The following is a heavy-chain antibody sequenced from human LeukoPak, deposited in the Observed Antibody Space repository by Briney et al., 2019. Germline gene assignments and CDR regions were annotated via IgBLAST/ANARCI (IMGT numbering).Heavy chain of an antibody. D-gene: IGHD2-21*01. V-gene: IGHV4-39*02. CDR1: GGSISSSSYH. Sequence: SETLSLTCSVPGGSISSSSYHWGWIRQSPGKGLEWIGSMYYRGTTYENSSLKSRLTLSIDTSNNHFSLKLTSVTAADTAVYFCAREYSRSVVAGSRPDLWGQGLLVTVSS. CDR2: MYYRGTT. J-gene: IGHJ4*02. CDR3: AREYSRSVVAGSRPDL.